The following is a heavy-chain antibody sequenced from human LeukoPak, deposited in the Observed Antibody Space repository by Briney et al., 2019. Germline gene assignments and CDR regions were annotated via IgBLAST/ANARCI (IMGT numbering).Heavy chain of an antibody. CDR1: GCIVSSNY. Sequence: PGGSLRLSCAASGCIVSSNYMSWVRQALARGLQWFSAINWNEGVTGYADSVKGRFTITRDNAKNSLYLQVNSLRAEETALYYCARDGYSSGWAHAFDYWGQGTLVTVSS. V-gene: IGHV3-20*04. CDR2: INWNEGVT. CDR3: ARDGYSSGWAHAFDY. D-gene: IGHD6-19*01. J-gene: IGHJ4*02.